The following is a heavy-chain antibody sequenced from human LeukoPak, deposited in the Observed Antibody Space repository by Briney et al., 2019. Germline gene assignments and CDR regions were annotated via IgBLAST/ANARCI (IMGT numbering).Heavy chain of an antibody. V-gene: IGHV3-7*01. CDR2: IQDDGSVK. J-gene: IGHJ4*02. D-gene: IGHD5-24*01. CDR1: GFTFSKSW. CDR3: TRDASNFNDFDY. Sequence: GGSLRLSCAASGFTFSKSWMSWVRQAPGQGLEWVAAIQDDGSVKDYVDSVKGRFTISRDNAKNSLYLQMNSLRPDDTAIYYCTRDASNFNDFDYWGQGTLVTVSS.